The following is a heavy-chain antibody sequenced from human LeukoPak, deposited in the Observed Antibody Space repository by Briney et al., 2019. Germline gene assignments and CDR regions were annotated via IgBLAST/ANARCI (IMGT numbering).Heavy chain of an antibody. V-gene: IGHV4-59*01. CDR3: AREGYSYGLDY. Sequence: SETLSLTCTVSGGSISSYYWSWIRQPPGKGLEWIGYIYYSGSTDYNPSLKSRVTISVDTSKNQFSLKLSSVTAADTAVYYCAREGYSYGLDYWGQGTLVTVSS. CDR1: GGSISSYY. J-gene: IGHJ4*02. D-gene: IGHD5-18*01. CDR2: IYYSGST.